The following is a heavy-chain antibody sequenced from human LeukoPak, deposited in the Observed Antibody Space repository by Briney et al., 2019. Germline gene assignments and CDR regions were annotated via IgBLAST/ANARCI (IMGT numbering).Heavy chain of an antibody. CDR1: GGSISSGGYY. CDR3: ARSLYYYDSSGYDYFDY. D-gene: IGHD3-22*01. J-gene: IGHJ4*02. V-gene: IGHV4-31*03. CDR2: IYYSGST. Sequence: SQTLSLTCTVSGGSISSGGYYWNWIRQHPGKGLEWIGYIYYSGSTYYNPSLKSRVTISVDTSKNQFSLKLSSVTAADTAVYYCARSLYYYDSSGYDYFDYWGQGTLVTVSS.